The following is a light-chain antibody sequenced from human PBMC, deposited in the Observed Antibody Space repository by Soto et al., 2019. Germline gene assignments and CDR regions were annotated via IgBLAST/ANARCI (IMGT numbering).Light chain of an antibody. CDR1: KLGDKY. Sequence: SYELTQPPSVSVSPGQTASITCSGDKLGDKYACWYQQKPGQSPVLVIYQDSKRPSGIPERFSGSNSGNTATLTISGTQARDEPAYYCKAWDSSPHFVFGTGTNPTVL. CDR3: KAWDSSPHFV. J-gene: IGLJ1*01. V-gene: IGLV3-1*01. CDR2: QDS.